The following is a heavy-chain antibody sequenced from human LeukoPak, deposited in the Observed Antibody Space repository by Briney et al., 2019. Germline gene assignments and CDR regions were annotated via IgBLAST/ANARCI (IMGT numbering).Heavy chain of an antibody. CDR3: ATATSNDYGDYYFDY. CDR2: IYHSGSA. D-gene: IGHD4-17*01. Sequence: SRTLSLTCAVSGGSISSGGYSWSWIRQPPGKGLEWIGYIYHSGSAYYNPSLKSRVAISVDRSKNQFSLKLSSVTAADTAVYYCATATSNDYGDYYFDYWGQGTLVTVSS. CDR1: GGSISSGGYS. J-gene: IGHJ4*02. V-gene: IGHV4-30-2*01.